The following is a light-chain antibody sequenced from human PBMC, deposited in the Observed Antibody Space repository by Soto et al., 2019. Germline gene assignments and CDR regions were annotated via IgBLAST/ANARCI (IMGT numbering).Light chain of an antibody. CDR2: DVS. Sequence: QSVLTQPLSVSGSPVQSVTVSCTGTSSDVGAYNYVSWYQQHPGEAPKLMIYDVSKRPSGVPDRFSGSKSGNTASLTISGLQADDEADYYCCSYAGIYVFGTGTKVTVL. J-gene: IGLJ1*01. CDR3: CSYAGIYV. CDR1: SSDVGAYNY. V-gene: IGLV2-11*01.